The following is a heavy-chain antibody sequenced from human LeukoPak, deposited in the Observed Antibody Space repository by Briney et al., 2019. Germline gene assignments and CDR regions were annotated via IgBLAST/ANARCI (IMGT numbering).Heavy chain of an antibody. D-gene: IGHD2-2*01. CDR3: ARGPPSWGYDY. V-gene: IGHV1-8*01. CDR1: GYTFTSYD. J-gene: IGHJ4*02. Sequence: ASVTVSCKASGYTFTSYDFNWVRQATGQRPEWMGWMSPNSGDTGYAQKFQDRVTMTRNTSISTAYMELSSLRSDDTAVYYCARGPPSWGYDYWGPGTLVTVSS. CDR2: MSPNSGDT.